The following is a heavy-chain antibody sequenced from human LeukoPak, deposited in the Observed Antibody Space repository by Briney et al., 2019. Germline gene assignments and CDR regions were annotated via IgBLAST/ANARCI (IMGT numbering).Heavy chain of an antibody. CDR3: ARISGYDYIYGSYYGMDV. CDR2: IYYSGST. Sequence: SETLSLTCTVSGGSISSSSYYWGWIRQPPGKGLEWIGSIYYSGSTYYNPSLKSRVTISVDTSKNQFSLKLSSVTAAATAVYYCARISGYDYIYGSYYGMDVWGQGTTVTVSS. V-gene: IGHV4-39*07. D-gene: IGHD5-12*01. CDR1: GGSISSSSYY. J-gene: IGHJ6*02.